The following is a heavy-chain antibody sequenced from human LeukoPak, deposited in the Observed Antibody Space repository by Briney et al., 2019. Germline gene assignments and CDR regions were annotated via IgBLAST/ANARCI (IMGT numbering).Heavy chain of an antibody. Sequence: GESLKISCQGSGYSFTTYWIGWVRQMPAKGLEWMGFIYPGDSDTRYGPSFHGQVTISADKSISTAYLQWSSLKASDTAMYYCASPYYDFWSGYYTDDAFDIWGQGTMVTVSS. CDR2: IYPGDSDT. J-gene: IGHJ3*02. D-gene: IGHD3-3*01. V-gene: IGHV5-51*01. CDR1: GYSFTTYW. CDR3: ASPYYDFWSGYYTDDAFDI.